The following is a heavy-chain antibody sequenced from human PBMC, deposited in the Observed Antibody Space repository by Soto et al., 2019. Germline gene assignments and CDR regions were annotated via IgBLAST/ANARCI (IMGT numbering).Heavy chain of an antibody. CDR3: ARDKAYYYDSSGYYYDP. D-gene: IGHD3-22*01. CDR2: ISAYNGNT. CDR1: GYTFTSYG. J-gene: IGHJ5*02. V-gene: IGHV1-18*01. Sequence: ASVKVSCKASGYTFTSYGISWVRQAPGQGLEWMGWISAYNGNTNYAQKLQGRVTMTTDTSTSTAYMELSSLRSEDTAVYYCARDKAYYYDSSGYYYDPWGQGTLVTVSS.